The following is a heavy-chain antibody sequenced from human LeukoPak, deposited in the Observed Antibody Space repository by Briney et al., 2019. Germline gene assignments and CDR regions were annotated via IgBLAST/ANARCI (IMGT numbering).Heavy chain of an antibody. D-gene: IGHD2-15*01. J-gene: IGHJ4*02. CDR3: ARDRGGSYSAIDY. V-gene: IGHV3-48*04. Sequence: GGSLRLSCAASGFTFSSYSLNWVRQAAGKGLEWVSFISRSSITIYYADSVKGRFTISRDNAEKSLYLQMNSLRAEDTAVYYCARDRGGSYSAIDYWGQGTLVTVSS. CDR2: ISRSSITI. CDR1: GFTFSSYS.